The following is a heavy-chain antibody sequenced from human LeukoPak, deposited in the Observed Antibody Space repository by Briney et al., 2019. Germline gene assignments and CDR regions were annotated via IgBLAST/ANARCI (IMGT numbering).Heavy chain of an antibody. J-gene: IGHJ4*02. V-gene: IGHV3-23*01. CDR2: ISGSGGST. CDR3: AKDRWMDFWSGETYIDY. Sequence: PGGSLRLFCAASGFTFSSYAMSWVRQAPGKGLEWVSAISGSGGSTYYADSVKGRFTISSDNSKNTLYLQMNSLRAEDTAVYYCAKDRWMDFWSGETYIDYWGQGTLVTVSS. CDR1: GFTFSSYA. D-gene: IGHD3-3*01.